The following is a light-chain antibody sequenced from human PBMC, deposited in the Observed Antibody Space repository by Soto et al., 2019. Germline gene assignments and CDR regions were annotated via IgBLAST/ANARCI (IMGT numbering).Light chain of an antibody. CDR2: ENN. Sequence: QSVLTQPPSVSAAPGQKVTISCSGSSSNIGNNYVSWYQQLPGTAPKLLIYENNKRPSGIPDRFSGSKSGTSATLGITGLQTGDEADYYCRTWDSSLSADVVFGGGTKLTVL. J-gene: IGLJ2*01. CDR3: RTWDSSLSADVV. CDR1: SSNIGNNY. V-gene: IGLV1-51*02.